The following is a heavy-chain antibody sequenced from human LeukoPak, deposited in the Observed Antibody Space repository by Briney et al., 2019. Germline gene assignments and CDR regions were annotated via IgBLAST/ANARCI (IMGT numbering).Heavy chain of an antibody. CDR3: AKGFTADLFDY. CDR1: GFTFSSYA. CDR2: ISGSGSST. J-gene: IGHJ4*02. V-gene: IGHV3-23*01. Sequence: GGSLRLSCAASGFTFSSYAMSWVRQAPGKGLEWVTAISGSGSSTYYADSVKGRFSISRDNSKNTLYLQMNSLRAEDTAVYFCAKGFTADLFDYWGQGTLVTVSS.